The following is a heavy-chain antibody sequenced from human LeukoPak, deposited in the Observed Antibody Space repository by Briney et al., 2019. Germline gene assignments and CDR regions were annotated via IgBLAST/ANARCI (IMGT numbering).Heavy chain of an antibody. CDR1: GFTVSSNY. J-gene: IGHJ4*02. Sequence: PGGSLRLSCAASGFTVSSNYMTWVRQAPGKGLEWVSVIYSGGKTYYADSVKGRFTISRDNSKNTLYLQMNSLRAEDTAVYYCASGIAVAFDYWGQGTLVTVFS. V-gene: IGHV3-66*01. CDR2: IYSGGKT. CDR3: ASGIAVAFDY. D-gene: IGHD6-19*01.